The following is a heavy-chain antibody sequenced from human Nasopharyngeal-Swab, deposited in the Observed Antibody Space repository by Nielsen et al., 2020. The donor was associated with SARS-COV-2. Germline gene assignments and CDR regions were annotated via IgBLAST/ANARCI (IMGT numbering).Heavy chain of an antibody. J-gene: IGHJ4*02. Sequence: GGSLRLPFVLPGFTSSDHWMNWVRQAPGKGLEWVANIKPDGSEKYYVDSVKGRFTISRDNARNSLFLQMDSLRVEDTAIYYCAGNHDNTFWGQGNLVAVS. CDR1: GFTSSDHW. CDR2: IKPDGSEK. CDR3: AGNHDNTF. D-gene: IGHD3-22*01. V-gene: IGHV3-7*03.